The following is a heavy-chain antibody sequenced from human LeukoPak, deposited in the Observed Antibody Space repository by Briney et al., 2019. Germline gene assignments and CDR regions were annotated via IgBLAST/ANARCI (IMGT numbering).Heavy chain of an antibody. Sequence: SETLPLTCAVSGGAFSNYFWTWIRQPPGKGLEWIAEINDSGSTNSNSSLRSRVAISLDTSKSQFSLRLTSVTAADTAVYYCARGQYCSTTTCYSARRYFDFWGQGTLVTVSS. CDR1: GGAFSNYF. CDR3: ARGQYCSTTTCYSARRYFDF. D-gene: IGHD2-2*01. V-gene: IGHV4-34*01. J-gene: IGHJ4*02. CDR2: INDSGST.